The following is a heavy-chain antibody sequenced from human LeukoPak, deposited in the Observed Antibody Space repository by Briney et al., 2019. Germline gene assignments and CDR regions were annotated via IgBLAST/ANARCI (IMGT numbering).Heavy chain of an antibody. J-gene: IGHJ4*02. V-gene: IGHV1-24*01. Sequence: ASVKVSCKVSGYTLTELSMHWVRQAPGKGLEWMGGFDPEDGGTIYAQKFQGRVTMTEDTSTDTAYMELSSLRSEDTAVYYCATSLDFWSGFDYWGQGTLVTVSS. D-gene: IGHD3-3*01. CDR2: FDPEDGGT. CDR1: GYTLTELS. CDR3: ATSLDFWSGFDY.